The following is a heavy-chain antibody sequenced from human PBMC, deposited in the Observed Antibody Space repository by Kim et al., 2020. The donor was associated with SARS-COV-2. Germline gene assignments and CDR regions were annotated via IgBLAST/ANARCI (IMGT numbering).Heavy chain of an antibody. V-gene: IGHV3-73*01. CDR2: AT. J-gene: IGHJ6*02. Sequence: ATAYGASVKGRFTKSRDDSKNTAYLHMNGLKTEDTALYYCSRVETGSLMDVWGQGTTVTVSS. D-gene: IGHD1-1*01. CDR3: SRVETGSLMDV.